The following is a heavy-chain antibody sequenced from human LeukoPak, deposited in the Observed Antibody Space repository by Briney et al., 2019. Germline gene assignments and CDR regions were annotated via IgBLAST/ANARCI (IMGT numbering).Heavy chain of an antibody. CDR1: GLTFNNYW. D-gene: IGHD1-1*01. Sequence: GGSLRLSCAASGLTFNNYWMSWVRQAPGKGLEWVANIKKDGSEKYYVDSVKGRFTISRDNAKNSLYLQMNSLRADDTAVYYCARQETSTYNGAFDIWGQGTMVTVSS. CDR3: ARQETSTYNGAFDI. J-gene: IGHJ3*02. V-gene: IGHV3-7*01. CDR2: IKKDGSEK.